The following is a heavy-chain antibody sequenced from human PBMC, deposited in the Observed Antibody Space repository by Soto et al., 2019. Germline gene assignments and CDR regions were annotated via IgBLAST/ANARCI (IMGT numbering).Heavy chain of an antibody. CDR1: GFTVGSNY. D-gene: IGHD1-26*01. V-gene: IGHV3-53*01. CDR3: ARGSYQLHY. J-gene: IGHJ4*02. CDR2: IYSGESK. Sequence: GGSLRVSCAASGFTVGSNYMSWARQAPGKGLEWVSVIYSGESKLYADCVKGRLPISRDKFKTTRDLHMNSLRAEDTAVYYCARGSYQLHYWAQGTLVTVSS.